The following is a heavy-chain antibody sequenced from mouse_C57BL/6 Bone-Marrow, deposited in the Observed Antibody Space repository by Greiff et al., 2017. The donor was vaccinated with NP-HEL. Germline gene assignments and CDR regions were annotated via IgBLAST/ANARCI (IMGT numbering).Heavy chain of an antibody. Sequence: EVQLQESGGGLVQPKGSLKLSCAASGFTFNTYAMHWVRQAPGKGLEWVARIRSKSSNYATYYADSVKDRFTISRDDSQSMLYLQMNNLKTEDTAMYYCVREVYGSSYKGFDYWGQGTTLTVSS. CDR2: IRSKSSNYAT. J-gene: IGHJ2*01. CDR1: GFTFNTYA. V-gene: IGHV10-3*01. CDR3: VREVYGSSYKGFDY. D-gene: IGHD1-1*01.